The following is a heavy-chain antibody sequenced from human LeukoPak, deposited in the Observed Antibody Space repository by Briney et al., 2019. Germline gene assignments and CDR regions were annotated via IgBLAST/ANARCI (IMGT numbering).Heavy chain of an antibody. Sequence: PSETLSLTCTVSGYSITRGYYWGWIRQPPGKGPEWIASIFHTGSTNYNPSLKSRVTISIDTSKNHFSLRLSSVTAADTAVFYCARQRGAAVAHNWFDPWGQGTLVTVSS. D-gene: IGHD6-13*01. J-gene: IGHJ5*02. CDR1: GYSITRGYY. CDR3: ARQRGAAVAHNWFDP. V-gene: IGHV4-38-2*02. CDR2: IFHTGST.